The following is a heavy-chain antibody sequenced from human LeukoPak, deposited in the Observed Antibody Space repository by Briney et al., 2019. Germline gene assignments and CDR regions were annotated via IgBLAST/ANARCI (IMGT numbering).Heavy chain of an antibody. CDR1: GFTVSSTY. CDR2: FYSGDTT. V-gene: IGHV3-66*01. CDR3: AKDVESGYSSSSDAFDI. Sequence: GGSLRLSCAASGFTVSSTYMSWVRQAPGKGLEWVSVFYSGDTTYYANSVKGRFTISRDSSKNMLYLQMNSLRAEDTAVYYCAKDVESGYSSSSDAFDIWGQGTMVTVSS. D-gene: IGHD6-6*01. J-gene: IGHJ3*02.